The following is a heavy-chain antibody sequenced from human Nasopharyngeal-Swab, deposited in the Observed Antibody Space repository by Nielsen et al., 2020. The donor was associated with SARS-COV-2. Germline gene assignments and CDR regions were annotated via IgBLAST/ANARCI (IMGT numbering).Heavy chain of an antibody. V-gene: IGHV3-7*03. Sequence: GESLKISCAASGFSFSTYWMTWVRQAPGKGLEWVANIKQDGSEKYYVDSVKGRFTVSRDNPKNFLYLQVNSLRAEDTAAYYCARQGVFVPAYFHQYYMDVWGKGTTVTVSS. CDR1: GFSFSTYW. J-gene: IGHJ6*03. CDR3: ARQGVFVPAYFHQYYMDV. CDR2: IKQDGSEK. D-gene: IGHD3-16*02.